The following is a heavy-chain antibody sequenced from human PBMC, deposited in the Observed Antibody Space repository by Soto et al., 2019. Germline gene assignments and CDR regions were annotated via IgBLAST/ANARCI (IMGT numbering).Heavy chain of an antibody. CDR2: MNPNSGNT. V-gene: IGHV1-8*01. D-gene: IGHD1-26*01. Sequence: QVQLVQSGAEVKKPGASVKVSCKASGYTFTSYDVNWVRQATGQGLEWMGWMNPNSGNTGFEQKFQGRVTMTRDTSISTAYMELSSLRSEDTAVYYCARQWELSGYYYGMDVWGQGTTVTVSS. J-gene: IGHJ6*02. CDR3: ARQWELSGYYYGMDV. CDR1: GYTFTSYD.